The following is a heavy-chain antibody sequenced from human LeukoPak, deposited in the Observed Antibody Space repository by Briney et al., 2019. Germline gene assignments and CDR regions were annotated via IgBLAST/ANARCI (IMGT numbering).Heavy chain of an antibody. J-gene: IGHJ5*02. CDR1: GFTFSSYG. D-gene: IGHD3-10*01. Sequence: PGGSLRLSCAASGFTFSSYGMSWVRQAPGKGLEWVSAISGSGGSTYYADSVKGRFTISRDNSKNTLYLQMNSLRAEDTAVYYCAKAGLLWFGELRIFDPWGQGTLVTVSS. CDR2: ISGSGGST. V-gene: IGHV3-23*01. CDR3: AKAGLLWFGELRIFDP.